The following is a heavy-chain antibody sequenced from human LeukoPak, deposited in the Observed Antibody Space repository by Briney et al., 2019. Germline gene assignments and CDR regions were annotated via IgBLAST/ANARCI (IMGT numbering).Heavy chain of an antibody. CDR1: GFTFSDYW. D-gene: IGHD6-13*01. CDR3: AKDSYSKGDF. J-gene: IGHJ4*02. V-gene: IGHV3-7*01. CDR2: IKQDGSEK. Sequence: PGGSLRLSCVASGFTFSDYWMSWVRQAPGKGLEWVANIKQDGSEKLYVDSVKGRFTISRDNAKNSLYLQMNSLRAEDTAVYYCAKDSYSKGDFWGQGVLVTVSS.